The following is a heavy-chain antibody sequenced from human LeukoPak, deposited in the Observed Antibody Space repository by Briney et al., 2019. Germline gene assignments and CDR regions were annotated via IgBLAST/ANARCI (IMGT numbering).Heavy chain of an antibody. J-gene: IGHJ4*02. CDR1: GGSISSSSYY. V-gene: IGHV4-39*07. CDR2: IYYSGST. D-gene: IGHD7-27*01. Sequence: SETLSLTCTVSGGSISSSSYYWGWIRQPPGKGLEWIGSIYYSGSTYYNPSLKSRVTISVDTSKNQFSLKLSSVTAADTAVYYCARGRFLGIFLDYWGQGTLVTVSS. CDR3: ARGRFLGIFLDY.